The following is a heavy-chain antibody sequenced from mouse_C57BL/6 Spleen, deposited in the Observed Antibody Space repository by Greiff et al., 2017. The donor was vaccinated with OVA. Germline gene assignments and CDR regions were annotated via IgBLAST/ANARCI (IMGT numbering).Heavy chain of an antibody. CDR1: GYTFTSYW. CDR3: ARGYGNYVSFFDC. D-gene: IGHD2-1*01. CDR2: IDPSDSYT. J-gene: IGHJ2*01. V-gene: IGHV1-69*01. Sequence: VQLQQPGAELVMPGASVKLSCKASGYTFTSYWMHWVKQRPGQGLEWIGEIDPSDSYTNYNQKFKGKSTLTVDKSSSTAYMQLSSLTSEDSAVYYCARGYGNYVSFFDCWGQSTTLTVSS.